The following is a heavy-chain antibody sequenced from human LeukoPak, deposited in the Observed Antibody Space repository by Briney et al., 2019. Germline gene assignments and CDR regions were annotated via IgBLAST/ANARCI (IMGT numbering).Heavy chain of an antibody. CDR3: ARKVGAHDY. J-gene: IGHJ4*02. CDR2: IKQDGSDK. Sequence: GGSLRLSCAASGFTFSSYGMSWVRQAPGKGLEWVANIKQDGSDKYYVDSVKGRFTISRDNAKNSLYLQMNSLRAEDTAVYYCARKVGAHDYWGQGTLVTVSS. V-gene: IGHV3-7*01. CDR1: GFTFSSYG. D-gene: IGHD1-26*01.